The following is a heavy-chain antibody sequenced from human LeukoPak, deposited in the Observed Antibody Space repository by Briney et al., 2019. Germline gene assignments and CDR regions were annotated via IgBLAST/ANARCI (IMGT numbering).Heavy chain of an antibody. V-gene: IGHV3-21*01. CDR1: GFTFSSYS. CDR2: ISSSSSYI. CDR3: ARDLVGARDSGGY. J-gene: IGHJ4*02. Sequence: KPGGSLRLSCAASGFTFSSYSMNWVRQAPGKGLEWVSSISSSSSYIYYADSVKGRFTISRDNAKNSLYLQMNSLRAEDTAVYYCARDLVGARDSGGYWGQGTLVTVSS. D-gene: IGHD1-26*01.